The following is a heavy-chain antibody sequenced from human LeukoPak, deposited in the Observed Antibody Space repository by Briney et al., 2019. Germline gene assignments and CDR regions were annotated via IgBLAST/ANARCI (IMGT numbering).Heavy chain of an antibody. Sequence: GGALRLSFAASGFNFKTYCMHWVRQAPGEGLEWVAVIYYDGNQKYYGDSVKGRFTVSRDVSENMLYLQMSSLRADDTAVYYCARGGVATAWGAFDVWGQGTMVTVSS. CDR1: GFNFKTYC. CDR3: ARGGVATAWGAFDV. V-gene: IGHV3-33*01. D-gene: IGHD4-23*01. J-gene: IGHJ3*01. CDR2: IYYDGNQK.